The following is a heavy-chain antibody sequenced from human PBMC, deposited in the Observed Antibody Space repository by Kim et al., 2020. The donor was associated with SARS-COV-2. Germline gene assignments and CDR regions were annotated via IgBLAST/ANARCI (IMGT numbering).Heavy chain of an antibody. D-gene: IGHD3-3*01. CDR3: TRVQNAFWGGYGPGPSYHFYGLDV. CDR2: MKHDGSEI. CDR1: GFTFDTYW. J-gene: IGHJ6*02. V-gene: IGHV3-7*01. Sequence: GGSLRLSCVASGFTFDTYWMSWVRQVQGKGLEWVASMKHDGSEIFFVDSVKGRFTISRDNAKNSLDLQMNSLRAEDTAVYYCTRVQNAFWGGYGPGPSYHFYGLDVWGQGTTVAVSS.